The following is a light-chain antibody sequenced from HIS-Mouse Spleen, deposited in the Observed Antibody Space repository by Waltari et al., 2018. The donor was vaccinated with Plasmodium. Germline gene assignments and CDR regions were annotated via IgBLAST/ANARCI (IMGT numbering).Light chain of an antibody. V-gene: IGLV3-10*01. CDR3: YSTDSSGNHRV. J-gene: IGLJ3*02. Sequence: SYELTQPPSVSVSPGQTARITCSGDALPKKYAYWYKQKSGQAPVLVIYKDSKRPSGIPERFSGSSSGTMAILTISGAQVEDEADYYCYSTDSSGNHRVFGGGTKLTVL. CDR2: KDS. CDR1: ALPKKY.